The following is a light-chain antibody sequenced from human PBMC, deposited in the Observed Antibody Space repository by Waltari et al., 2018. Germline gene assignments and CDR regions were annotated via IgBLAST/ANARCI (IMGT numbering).Light chain of an antibody. CDR1: QSLVHRHGKTH. V-gene: IGKV2-30*02. Sequence: DVVMTQSPLSLPVTLGQPASISRRSSQSLVHRHGKTHLNWFQQRPGQSPRRLIYKVSNRDSGVPDRFSGSGSGTDFTLKISRVEAEDVGVYYCMQGTHWPYTFGQGAKLEIK. J-gene: IGKJ2*01. CDR2: KVS. CDR3: MQGTHWPYT.